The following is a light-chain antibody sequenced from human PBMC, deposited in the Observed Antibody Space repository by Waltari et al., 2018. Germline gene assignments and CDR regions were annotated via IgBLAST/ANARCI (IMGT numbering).Light chain of an antibody. J-gene: IGKJ1*01. Sequence: DIQMGQSPSSLSASIGDRVTLSCRASQFINTYLNWYQHKPGEAPKRLMYDSSTLQIGVPSRFSGSGSGTDFTLTISSLQPEDIATYYCQHSFGNPPWTFGRGTKV. CDR1: QFINTY. CDR3: QHSFGNPPWT. V-gene: IGKV1-39*01. CDR2: DSS.